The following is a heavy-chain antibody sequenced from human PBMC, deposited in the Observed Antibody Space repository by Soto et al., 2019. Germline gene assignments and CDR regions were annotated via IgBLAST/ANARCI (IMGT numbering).Heavy chain of an antibody. Sequence: QVQLVQSGAEVKKPGSSVKVSCKASGGTFSSYTITWVRQAPGQGLEWLGRIIPIFGVTNYAQKFQDRVTMTADRSTTTAYMELSRLRSEDTAVDYCVRDWESTTQTWGFGDSWGQGTLVTVSS. CDR3: VRDWESTTQTWGFGDS. J-gene: IGHJ4*02. D-gene: IGHD1-1*01. CDR2: IIPIFGVT. V-gene: IGHV1-69*08. CDR1: GGTFSSYT.